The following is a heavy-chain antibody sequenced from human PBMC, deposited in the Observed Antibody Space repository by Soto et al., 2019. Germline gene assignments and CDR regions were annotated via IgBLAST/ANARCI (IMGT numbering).Heavy chain of an antibody. V-gene: IGHV3-30-3*01. J-gene: IGHJ6*02. Sequence: PGGSLRLSCAASGFTFSSYAMHWVRQAPGKGLEWVAVISYDGSNKYYADSVKGRFTISRDNSKNTLYLQMNSLRAEDTAVYYCARDCSGGSCYFSYYYYGMDVWGQGTTVTVSS. CDR1: GFTFSSYA. D-gene: IGHD2-15*01. CDR2: ISYDGSNK. CDR3: ARDCSGGSCYFSYYYYGMDV.